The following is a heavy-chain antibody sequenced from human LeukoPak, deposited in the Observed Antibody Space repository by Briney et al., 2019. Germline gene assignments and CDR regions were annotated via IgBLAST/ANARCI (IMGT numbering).Heavy chain of an antibody. CDR3: ASCVVVPAESGWFDP. J-gene: IGHJ5*02. CDR1: GFTFSDYY. D-gene: IGHD2-2*01. CDR2: ISSSGSTI. V-gene: IGHV3-11*01. Sequence: GGSLRLSCAASGFTFSDYYMSWIRQAPGKGLEWVSYISSSGSTIYYADSVKGRFTISRDNAKNSLYLQMNSLRAEDTAVYYCASCVVVPAESGWFDPWGQGTLVTVSS.